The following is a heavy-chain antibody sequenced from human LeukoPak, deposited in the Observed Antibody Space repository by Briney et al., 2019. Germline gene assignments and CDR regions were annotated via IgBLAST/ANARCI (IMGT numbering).Heavy chain of an antibody. CDR3: ARDRYCSSTSCYSSWFDP. J-gene: IGHJ5*02. CDR2: MSAYNGNT. D-gene: IGHD2-2*01. Sequence: ASVKVSCXASGYTFTSYGISWVRQAPGQGLEWMGWMSAYNGNTNYAQKLQGRVTMTTDTSTSTAYMELRSLRSDDTAVYYCARDRYCSSTSCYSSWFDPWGQGTLVTVSS. V-gene: IGHV1-18*01. CDR1: GYTFTSYG.